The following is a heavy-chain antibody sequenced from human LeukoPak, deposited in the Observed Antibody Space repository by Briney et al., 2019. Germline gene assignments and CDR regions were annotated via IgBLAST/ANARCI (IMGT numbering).Heavy chain of an antibody. CDR2: IIPILGIA. D-gene: IGHD5-12*01. J-gene: IGHJ4*02. CDR3: ARGSGYDSVGFDY. V-gene: IGHV1-69*04. CDR1: GGTFSSYA. Sequence: PVKVSCKASGGTFSSYAISWVRQAPGQGLEWMGRIIPILGIANYAQKFQGRVTITADKSTSTAYMELSSLRSEDTAVYYCARGSGYDSVGFDYWGQGTLVTVSS.